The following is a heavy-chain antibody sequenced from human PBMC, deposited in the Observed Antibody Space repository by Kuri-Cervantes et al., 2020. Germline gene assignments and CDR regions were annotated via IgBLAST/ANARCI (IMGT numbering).Heavy chain of an antibody. CDR2: IRSKANSYAT. CDR3: AKDLSSGWPDDAFDI. Sequence: GESLKISCAASGFTFSGSAMHWVRQASGKGLEWVGRIRSKANSYATAYAASVKGRFTISRDDSKNTAYLQMNSLKTEDTAVYYCAKDLSSGWPDDAFDIWGQGTMVTVSS. CDR1: GFTFSGSA. J-gene: IGHJ3*02. D-gene: IGHD6-19*01. V-gene: IGHV3-73*01.